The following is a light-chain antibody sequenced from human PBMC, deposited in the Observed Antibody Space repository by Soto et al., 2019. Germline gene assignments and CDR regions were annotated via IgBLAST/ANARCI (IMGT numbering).Light chain of an antibody. CDR2: RTS. CDR3: QQYVRLPWT. J-gene: IGKJ1*01. CDR1: QSVSSSY. V-gene: IGKV3-20*01. Sequence: EIVLTQSPGTLSLSPGERATLSCRASQSVSSSYLAWYQQKPGQAPRLLIYRTSNRATGIPDRFSGSGSGTDFTLTVSRLEPEDFAVYYCQQYVRLPWTFGQGTKVDIK.